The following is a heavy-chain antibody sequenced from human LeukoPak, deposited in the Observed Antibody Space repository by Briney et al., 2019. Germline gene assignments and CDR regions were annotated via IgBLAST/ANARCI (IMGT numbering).Heavy chain of an antibody. D-gene: IGHD5-18*01. V-gene: IGHV3-23*01. CDR2: VSDSGRST. J-gene: IGHJ4*02. CDR1: GFTFHDYA. Sequence: GGSLRLSCAATGFTFHDYAMSWVRQAPGKGLEWVSGVSDSGRSTYYTDSVKGRFTITRDNSKKTVSLQMNNMRADDTAVYFCARHDSFTPWWGQGILVIVSS. CDR3: ARHDSFTPW.